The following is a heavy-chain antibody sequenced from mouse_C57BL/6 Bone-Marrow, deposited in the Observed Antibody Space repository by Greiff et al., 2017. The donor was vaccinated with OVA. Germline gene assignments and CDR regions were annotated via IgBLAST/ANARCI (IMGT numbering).Heavy chain of an antibody. V-gene: IGHV14-4*01. CDR3: TPYYYGTSYYFDD. CDR2: IDPENGDT. J-gene: IGHJ2*01. D-gene: IGHD1-1*01. CDR1: GYTITDDY. Sequence: VQLQQSGAELVRPGASVKLSCTASGYTITDDYMHWVKQRPEQGLEWIGWIDPENGDTDYASKFKGKATLTADTSSNTAYLQLSSLTSEDTAVYYCTPYYYGTSYYFDDWGQGTTLTVSS.